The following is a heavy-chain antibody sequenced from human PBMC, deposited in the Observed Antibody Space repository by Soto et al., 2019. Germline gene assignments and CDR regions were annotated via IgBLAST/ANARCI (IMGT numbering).Heavy chain of an antibody. CDR1: GGSISSNGYY. CDR3: ARDGGTAMDLDP. J-gene: IGHJ5*02. CDR2: VYHSVST. V-gene: IGHV4-31*03. Sequence: QVQLQESGPGLVKPSQTLSLTCTVSGGSISSNGYYWNWIRQYPGKGLEWIGYVYHSVSTYYNPSLKNRVTISLDTSKNRFSLNLGSVTAADAVMYDCARDGGTAMDLDPWGQGTLVTVSS. D-gene: IGHD5-18*01.